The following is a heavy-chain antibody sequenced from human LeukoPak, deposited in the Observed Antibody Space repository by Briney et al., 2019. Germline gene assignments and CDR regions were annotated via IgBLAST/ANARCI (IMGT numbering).Heavy chain of an antibody. D-gene: IGHD6-19*01. CDR2: ISAYNGNT. Sequence: ASVKVSCKASGCTFTSYGISWVRQAPGQGLEWMGWISAYNGNTNYAQKLQGRVTMTTDTSTSTAYMELRSLRSDDTAVYYCARDSKWLVRIGWFDPWGQGTLVTVSS. J-gene: IGHJ5*02. CDR1: GCTFTSYG. CDR3: ARDSKWLVRIGWFDP. V-gene: IGHV1-18*01.